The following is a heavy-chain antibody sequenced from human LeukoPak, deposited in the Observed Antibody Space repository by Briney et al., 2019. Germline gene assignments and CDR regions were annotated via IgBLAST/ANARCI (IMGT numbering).Heavy chain of an antibody. CDR1: SGSIRDKYY. V-gene: IGHV4-39*01. CDR3: ARHWGHNYYYGLGV. CDR2: QYYGSHT. J-gene: IGHJ6*02. D-gene: IGHD3-16*01. Sequence: SETLSLTCSVSSGSIRDKYYWGWIRQPPGKGLEWIASQYYGSHTYYTPSLESRVTISLDASRNQFSLQLRSVTAADMAVYYCARHWGHNYYYGLGVWGQGTSVIVAS.